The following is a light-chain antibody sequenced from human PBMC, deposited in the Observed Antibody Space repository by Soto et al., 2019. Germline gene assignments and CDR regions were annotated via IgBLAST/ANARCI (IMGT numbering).Light chain of an antibody. CDR2: DVN. Sequence: LTQPRSVSGSPGQSVTISCTGTSSDVGGYNYVSWYQQHPDKAPKLMIFDVNKRPSGVPDRFSGSKSGNTASLTISGLQAEDEAVYYCCSYAGSYTYVFGIGTKVTVL. V-gene: IGLV2-11*01. CDR1: SSDVGGYNY. J-gene: IGLJ1*01. CDR3: CSYAGSYTYV.